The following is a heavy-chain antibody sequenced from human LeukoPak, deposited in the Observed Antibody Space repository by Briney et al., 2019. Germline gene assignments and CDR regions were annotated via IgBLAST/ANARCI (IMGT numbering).Heavy chain of an antibody. V-gene: IGHV4-38-2*02. CDR1: GYSITSGYH. Sequence: SETLSLTCIVSGYSITSGYHWGWIRQTPGEGLEWIGTMYHSGNINYNPSLKSRVTVSADTSKNQFSLKLDSVTAADTAVFYCARLLGSVSCSDVWGQGMLVTVSS. CDR2: MYHSGNI. J-gene: IGHJ4*02. D-gene: IGHD3-10*01. CDR3: ARLLGSVSCSDV.